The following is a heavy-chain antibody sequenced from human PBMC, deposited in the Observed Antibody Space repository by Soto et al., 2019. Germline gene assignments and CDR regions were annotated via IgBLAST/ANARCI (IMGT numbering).Heavy chain of an antibody. V-gene: IGHV6-1*01. D-gene: IGHD3-10*01. J-gene: IGHJ4*02. CDR2: TYYRSKWYN. CDR1: GRGVSSNSAA. Sequence: PSQTLSLWCAISGRGVSSNSAAWYWIRQSPSRGLEWLGRTYYRSKWYNDYAVSVKSRITINPDTSKNQFSLQLNSVTPEDTAVYYCARVRGAPFDYWGQGTLVTVSS. CDR3: ARVRGAPFDY.